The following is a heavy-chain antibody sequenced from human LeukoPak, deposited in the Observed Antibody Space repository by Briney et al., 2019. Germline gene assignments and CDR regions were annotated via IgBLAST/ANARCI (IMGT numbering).Heavy chain of an antibody. V-gene: IGHV3-48*04. D-gene: IGHD3-16*02. CDR2: ISSSSSTI. CDR1: GFTFSSYS. Sequence: GGSLRLSCAASGFTFSSYSMNWVRQAPGKGLEWVSYISSSSSTIYYADSVKGRFTISRDNAKNSLYLQMNSLRAEDTAVYYCARDPWGSFAYWGQGTLVTVSS. CDR3: ARDPWGSFAY. J-gene: IGHJ4*02.